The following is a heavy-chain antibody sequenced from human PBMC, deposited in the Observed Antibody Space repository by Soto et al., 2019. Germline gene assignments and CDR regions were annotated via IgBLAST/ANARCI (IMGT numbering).Heavy chain of an antibody. D-gene: IGHD3-3*01. CDR1: GYTFTSYG. CDR3: ARDQVPQYYDFWSGYFYNWFDP. V-gene: IGHV1-18*04. Sequence: ASVKVSCKASGYTFTSYGISWVRQAPGQGLEWMGWISAYNGNTNYAQKLQGRVTMTTDTSTSTAYMEVRSLRSDDTAVYYCARDQVPQYYDFWSGYFYNWFDPWGQGTLVTVSS. J-gene: IGHJ5*02. CDR2: ISAYNGNT.